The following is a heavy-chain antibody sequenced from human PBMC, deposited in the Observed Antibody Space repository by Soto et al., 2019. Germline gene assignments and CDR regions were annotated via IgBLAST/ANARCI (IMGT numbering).Heavy chain of an antibody. V-gene: IGHV3-30-3*01. CDR3: ARALGYGSGSYYKRDGMDV. CDR2: ISYDGSNK. CDR1: GFTFSSYA. Sequence: ESGGGVVQPGRSLRLSCAASGFTFSSYAMHWVRQAPGKGLEWVAVISYDGSNKYYADSVKGRFTISRDNSKNTLYLQMNSLRAEDTAVYYCARALGYGSGSYYKRDGMDVWGQGTTVTVSS. D-gene: IGHD3-10*01. J-gene: IGHJ6*02.